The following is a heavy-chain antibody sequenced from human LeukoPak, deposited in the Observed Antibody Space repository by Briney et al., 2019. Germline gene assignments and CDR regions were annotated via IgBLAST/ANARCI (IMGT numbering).Heavy chain of an antibody. D-gene: IGHD3-22*01. Sequence: SETLSLTCSVSGDSVSRSDSYWDWIRQPPGKGLEWIGTIYYSGRTYYSPSLKSRVTMSVDPSNNQFSLNLRSVTAADTAAYYCARRRYYDGSGYLEWGQGTLLSVSS. V-gene: IGHV4-39*01. CDR1: GDSVSRSDSY. CDR2: IYYSGRT. CDR3: ARRRYYDGSGYLE. J-gene: IGHJ1*01.